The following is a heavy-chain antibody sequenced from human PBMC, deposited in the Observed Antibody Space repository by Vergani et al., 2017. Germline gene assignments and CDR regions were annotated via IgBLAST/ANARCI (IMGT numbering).Heavy chain of an antibody. J-gene: IGHJ4*02. CDR2: INHSGST. D-gene: IGHD3-10*01. V-gene: IGHV4-38-2*02. Sequence: QVQLQESGPGLVKPSETLSLTCTVSGYSIRTNYYWGWIRQPPGKGLEWIGSINHSGSTYYNPSLKSRITMSVDTSKNQFSLRLSSVTAADTATYYCAREGLHSGSGSYNDYWGQGTLVTVSS. CDR3: AREGLHSGSGSYNDY. CDR1: GYSIRTNYY.